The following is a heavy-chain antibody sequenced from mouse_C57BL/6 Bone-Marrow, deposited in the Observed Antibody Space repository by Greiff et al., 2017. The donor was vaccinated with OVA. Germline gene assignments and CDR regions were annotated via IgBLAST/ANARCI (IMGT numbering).Heavy chain of an antibody. CDR2: IWWDDDK. V-gene: IGHV8-8*01. CDR1: GFSLSTFGMG. CDR3: ARPYLDV. J-gene: IGHJ1*03. D-gene: IGHD1-1*01. Sequence: QVTLKVSGPGILQPSQTLSLTCSFSGFSLSTFGMGVGWLRQPPGKGLEWLVHIWWDDDKYYNPALKSPLTNSKDTSKNPLFLTISYVYAADTATYYCARPYLDVWGTGTTVTVSS.